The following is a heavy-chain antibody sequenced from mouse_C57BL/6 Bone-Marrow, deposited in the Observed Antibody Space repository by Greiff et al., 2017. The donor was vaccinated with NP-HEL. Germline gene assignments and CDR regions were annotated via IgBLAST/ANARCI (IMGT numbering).Heavy chain of an antibody. CDR1: GYTFTSYW. V-gene: IGHV1-5*01. J-gene: IGHJ4*01. D-gene: IGHD4-1*01. CDR3: TRELTGTLDAMDY. CDR2: IYPGNSDT. Sequence: EVQLQQSGTVLARPGASVKMSCKTSGYTFTSYWMHWVKQRPGQGLEWIGAIYPGNSDTSYNQKFKGKAKLTAVTSASTAYMELSSLTNEDSAVYYCTRELTGTLDAMDYWGQGTSVTVSS.